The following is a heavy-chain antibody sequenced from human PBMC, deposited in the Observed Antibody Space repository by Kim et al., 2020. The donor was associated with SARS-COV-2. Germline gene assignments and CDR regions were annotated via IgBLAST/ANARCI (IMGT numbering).Heavy chain of an antibody. CDR1: GFTFSSYS. J-gene: IGHJ6*03. CDR3: ARDSGYMDV. CDR2: ISTSSGYI. V-gene: IGHV3-21*01. D-gene: IGHD3-10*01. Sequence: GGSLRLSCAASGFTFSSYSMRWVRQAPGKGLEWVSSISTSSGYIYYGDSVKGRFTISRDNAKNSLYLQMNSLRAEDTAVYYCARDSGYMDVWGKGTTVTV.